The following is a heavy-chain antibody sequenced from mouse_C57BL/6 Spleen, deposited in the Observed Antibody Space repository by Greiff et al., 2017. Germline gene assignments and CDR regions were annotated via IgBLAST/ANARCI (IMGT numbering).Heavy chain of an antibody. D-gene: IGHD1-1*01. CDR2: ISSGSSTI. CDR3: AKPAINYYGSSYDAMDY. CDR1: GFTFSDYG. J-gene: IGHJ4*01. V-gene: IGHV5-17*01. Sequence: EVKLVESGGGLVKPGGSLKLSCAASGFTFSDYGMHWVRQAPEKGLEWVAYISSGSSTIYYADTEKGRFTISRDNAKNTLFLQMTSLGSEDTAMYYCAKPAINYYGSSYDAMDYWGQGTSVTVSS.